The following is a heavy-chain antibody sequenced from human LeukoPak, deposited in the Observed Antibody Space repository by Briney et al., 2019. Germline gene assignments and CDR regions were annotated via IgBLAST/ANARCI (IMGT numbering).Heavy chain of an antibody. V-gene: IGHV3-7*01. Sequence: PGGSLRLSCAASGFTFSSYWMSWVRQAPGKGLEWVADIKQDGSEKYYVDSVKGRFTISRDNAKNSLYLQMNSLRVEDTAVYYCARAKSSSWSTGGYWGQGTLVTVSS. CDR3: ARAKSSSWSTGGY. D-gene: IGHD6-13*01. CDR2: IKQDGSEK. CDR1: GFTFSSYW. J-gene: IGHJ4*02.